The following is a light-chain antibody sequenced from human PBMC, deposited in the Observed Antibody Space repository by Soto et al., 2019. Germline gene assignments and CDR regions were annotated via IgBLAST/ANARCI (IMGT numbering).Light chain of an antibody. CDR3: MQDLQTPFP. CDR2: LGY. CDR1: QSLLDTNGYNY. Sequence: DIVMTQSALPLPVTPGEPASISCRSSQSLLDTNGYNYLDWYLQKPGQSPQLLMYLGYHPAYGVNARFSGSASGTDLTVNITRVEADDVRIYSCMQDLQTPFPFGGGTK. J-gene: IGKJ4*01. V-gene: IGKV2-28*01.